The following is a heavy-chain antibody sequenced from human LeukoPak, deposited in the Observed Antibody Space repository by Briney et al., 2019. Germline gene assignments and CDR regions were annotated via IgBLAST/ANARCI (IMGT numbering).Heavy chain of an antibody. J-gene: IGHJ4*02. CDR3: ARESGYSGHDYFNY. CDR2: IYSDGST. V-gene: IGHV3-53*01. CDR1: GFTVSSNY. Sequence: GGSLRLSCAASGFTVSSNYMSWVRQAPGKGLEWVSVIYSDGSTYYADSVKGRFTISRDNSKNTLYLQMNSLRAEDTAVYYCARESGYSGHDYFNYWGQGTLVTVSS. D-gene: IGHD5-12*01.